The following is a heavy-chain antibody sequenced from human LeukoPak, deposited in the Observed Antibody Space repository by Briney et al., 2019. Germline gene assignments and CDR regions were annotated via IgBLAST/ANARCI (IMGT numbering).Heavy chain of an antibody. V-gene: IGHV1-2*06. D-gene: IGHD3-9*01. CDR3: ARDRYVLRYFDWQPVDY. Sequence: ASVKVSCKASGYTFTGYYMHWVRQAPGQGLEWMGRINPNSGGTNYAQKFQGRVTMTRDTSISTAYMELSRLRSDDTAVYYCARDRYVLRYFDWQPVDYWGKGTLVTVSS. J-gene: IGHJ4*02. CDR2: INPNSGGT. CDR1: GYTFTGYY.